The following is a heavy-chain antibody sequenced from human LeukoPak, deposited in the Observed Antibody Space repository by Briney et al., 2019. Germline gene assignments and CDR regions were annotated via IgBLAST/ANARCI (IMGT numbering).Heavy chain of an antibody. CDR1: GFTFSSYA. V-gene: IGHV3-23*01. CDR3: AKIFGVVIIRCYYGMDV. J-gene: IGHJ6*02. CDR2: ISGSGGST. Sequence: GGSLRLSCAASGFTFSSYAMSWVRQAPGKGLEWVSAISGSGGSTYYADSVKGRFTISRDNSKNTLYLQMNSLRAEDTAVYYCAKIFGVVIIRCYYGMDVWGQGTTVTVSS. D-gene: IGHD3-3*01.